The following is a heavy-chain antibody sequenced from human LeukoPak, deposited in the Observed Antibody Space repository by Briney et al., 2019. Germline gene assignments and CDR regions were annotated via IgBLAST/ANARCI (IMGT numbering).Heavy chain of an antibody. D-gene: IGHD3-16*02. CDR2: IYYSGST. CDR3: ARYDVWGSYRAFDY. CDR1: SGSISSSSYY. Sequence: SETLSLTCTVSSGSISSSSYYWGWIRQPPGKGLECIGIIYYSGSTYYNPSLKSRVTISVDTSKNQFSPKLSSVTAADTAVYYCARYDVWGSYRAFDYWGQGTLVTVSS. J-gene: IGHJ4*02. V-gene: IGHV4-39*01.